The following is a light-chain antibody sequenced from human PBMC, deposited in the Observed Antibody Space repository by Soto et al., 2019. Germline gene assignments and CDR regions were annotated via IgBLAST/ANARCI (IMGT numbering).Light chain of an antibody. CDR1: RNVDIY. CDR2: DGS. V-gene: IGKV3-11*01. J-gene: IGKJ4*01. CDR3: QQRKFWPPLT. Sequence: ETVLTQSPATLSLSPGERATLSCRTSRNVDIYLAWYQQRPGQAPRLLIYDGSNRATGIPARFSGSGSGTDFTLTISSLEPEDFAIYYCQQRKFWPPLTFGGGTRVEIK.